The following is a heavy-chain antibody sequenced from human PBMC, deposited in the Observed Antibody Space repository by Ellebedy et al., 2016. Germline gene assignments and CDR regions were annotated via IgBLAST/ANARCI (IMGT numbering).Heavy chain of an antibody. CDR2: INHSGST. CDR1: GESFSGYY. CDR3: ARAPPGSSSSPPVDY. J-gene: IGHJ4*02. Sequence: SETLSLXCAVYGESFSGYYWSWIRQPPGKGLEWIGEINHSGSTNYNPSLKSRVTISVDTSKNQFSLKLSSVTAADTAVYYCARAPPGSSSSPPVDYWGQGTLVTVSS. D-gene: IGHD6-6*01. V-gene: IGHV4-34*01.